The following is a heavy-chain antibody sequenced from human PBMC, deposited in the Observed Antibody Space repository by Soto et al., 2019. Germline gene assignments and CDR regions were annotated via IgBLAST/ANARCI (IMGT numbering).Heavy chain of an antibody. V-gene: IGHV1-69*06. D-gene: IGHD2-2*02. CDR2: IIPIFGTA. Sequence: ASGKVSCKASVGTFSSYPISWVRQAPGQGLGWMGGIIPIFGTANYAQKFQGRVTIPADKSTCTDYMELSSLRSEDTAVYYCASLLHCSSTSCYTNWFDPWGQGTLVTVSS. CDR3: ASLLHCSSTSCYTNWFDP. J-gene: IGHJ5*02. CDR1: VGTFSSYP.